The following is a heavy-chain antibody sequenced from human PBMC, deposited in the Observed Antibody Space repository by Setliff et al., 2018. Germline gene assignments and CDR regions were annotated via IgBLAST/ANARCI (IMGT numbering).Heavy chain of an antibody. J-gene: IGHJ6*02. Sequence: ASVKVSCKASGYTFTSYAMHWVRQAPGQRLEWMGWINAGNGNTKYAQKFQGRVTMTRNTSISTAYMELSSLRSEDTAVYYCARRRSSSWYRPYYGMDVWGQGTTVTVS. CDR3: ARRRSSSWYRPYYGMDV. CDR2: INAGNGNT. D-gene: IGHD6-13*01. V-gene: IGHV1-3*01. CDR1: GYTFTSYA.